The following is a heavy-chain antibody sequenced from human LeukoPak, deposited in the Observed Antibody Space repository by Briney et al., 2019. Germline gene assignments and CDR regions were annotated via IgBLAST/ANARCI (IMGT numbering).Heavy chain of an antibody. CDR2: INPSGGST. Sequence: ASVKVSCKASGYTFTSYYMHWVRQAPGQGLEWMGIINPSGGSTSYAQKFQGRVTMTRDTSTSTVYMELSSLRSEDTAVYYCAREGYSGSYSTSMDVWGQGTTVTVSS. J-gene: IGHJ6*02. D-gene: IGHD1-26*01. V-gene: IGHV1-46*01. CDR3: AREGYSGSYSTSMDV. CDR1: GYTFTSYY.